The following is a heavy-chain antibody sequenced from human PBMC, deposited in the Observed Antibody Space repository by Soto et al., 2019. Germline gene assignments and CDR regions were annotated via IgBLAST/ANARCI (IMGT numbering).Heavy chain of an antibody. CDR3: ARQEYSVSSRDY. D-gene: IGHD6-6*01. Sequence: QVQLVQSEAEVKKPGASVKVSCKASGYTFTTYGISWVRQAPGQGLEWMGWISTYNDNTNYAQNLQGRVTMTTDTSTSTAYMELTSLRSDDTAVYSCARQEYSVSSRDYWGQGTLVTVSS. CDR1: GYTFTTYG. CDR2: ISTYNDNT. V-gene: IGHV1-18*01. J-gene: IGHJ4*02.